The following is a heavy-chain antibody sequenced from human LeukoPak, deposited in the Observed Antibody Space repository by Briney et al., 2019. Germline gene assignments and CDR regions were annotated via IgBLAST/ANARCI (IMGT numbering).Heavy chain of an antibody. D-gene: IGHD3-22*01. CDR3: AQGGGKYYYDSSGVFVY. V-gene: IGHV1-69*06. J-gene: IGHJ4*02. Sequence: SVKVSCKASGGTFSSYAISWVRQAPGQGLEWMGGIIPIFGTANYAQKFQGRVTITADKSTSTAYMELSSLRSEDTAVYYCAQGGGKYYYDSSGVFVYWGQGTLVTVSS. CDR1: GGTFSSYA. CDR2: IIPIFGTA.